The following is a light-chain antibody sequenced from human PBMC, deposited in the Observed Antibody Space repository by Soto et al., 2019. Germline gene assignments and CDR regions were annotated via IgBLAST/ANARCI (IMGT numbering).Light chain of an antibody. Sequence: QSALTQPASVSGSPGQSITISCTGASGDVGTHNYVSWYQQHPGKAPKLMIYGVTIRPSGISNRFSVSKSGNTASLTISELQAEEEADYYCSSYTNGSTLIFFGTGTKLTVL. J-gene: IGLJ1*01. CDR1: SGDVGTHNY. CDR3: SSYTNGSTLIF. V-gene: IGLV2-14*01. CDR2: GVT.